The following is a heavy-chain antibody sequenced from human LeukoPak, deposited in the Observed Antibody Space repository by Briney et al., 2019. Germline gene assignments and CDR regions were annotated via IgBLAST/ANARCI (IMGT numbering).Heavy chain of an antibody. V-gene: IGHV3-30-3*01. J-gene: IGHJ6*02. Sequence: GGSLRPSCAASGFTFSSYAMHWVRQAPGKGLEWVAVISYDGSNKYYADSVKGRFTISRDNSKNTLYLQMNSLRAEDTAVYYCARWASSTANSLWNRYYYGMDVWGQGTTVTVSS. CDR1: GFTFSSYA. CDR3: ARWASSTANSLWNRYYYGMDV. CDR2: ISYDGSNK. D-gene: IGHD2-2*01.